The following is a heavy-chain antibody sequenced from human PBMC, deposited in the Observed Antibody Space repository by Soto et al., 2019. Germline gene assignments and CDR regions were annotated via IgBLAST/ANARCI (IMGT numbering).Heavy chain of an antibody. CDR3: ARDYGDYVGGPSTTTDYMDV. Sequence: GASVKVSCKASGYTFTSYYMHWVRHAPGQGLEWMGIINPSGGSTSYAQKFQGRVTMTRDTSTSTVYMELSSLRSEDTAVYYCARDYGDYVGGPSTTTDYMDVWGKGTTVTVSS. V-gene: IGHV1-46*03. CDR2: INPSGGST. D-gene: IGHD4-17*01. CDR1: GYTFTSYY. J-gene: IGHJ6*03.